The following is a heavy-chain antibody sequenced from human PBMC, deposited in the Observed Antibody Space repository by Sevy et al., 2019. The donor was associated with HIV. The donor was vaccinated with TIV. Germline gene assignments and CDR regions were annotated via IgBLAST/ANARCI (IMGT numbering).Heavy chain of an antibody. CDR1: GFTFSGSA. V-gene: IGHV3-73*01. J-gene: IGHJ4*02. CDR2: IRSKGNSYAT. CDR3: TSPSADTAMGFDY. Sequence: GGSLRLSCAASGFTFSGSAMHWVRQASGKGLEWVGRIRSKGNSYATAYAASVKGRFTIFRDDSKNTLYLQMNSLKTVDTAVYSCTSPSADTAMGFDYWGQGTLVTVPS. D-gene: IGHD5-18*01.